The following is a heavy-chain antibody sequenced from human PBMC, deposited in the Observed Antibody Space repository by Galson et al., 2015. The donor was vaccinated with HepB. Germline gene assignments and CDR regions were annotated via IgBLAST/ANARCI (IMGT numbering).Heavy chain of an antibody. V-gene: IGHV5-51*03. CDR1: GYSFTSYW. J-gene: IGHJ6*02. CDR3: ARLGDSNLEPARYYYGMDV. D-gene: IGHD6-13*01. CDR2: IYHGDSDT. Sequence: VNKLGESLKISCQGYGYSFTSYWHGWARQMPGKGLEWIGIIYHGDSDTRYSPSFQSQVTISADKSISTAYLQWSSLKASDTAMYYCARLGDSNLEPARYYYGMDVWGQGTTVTVSS.